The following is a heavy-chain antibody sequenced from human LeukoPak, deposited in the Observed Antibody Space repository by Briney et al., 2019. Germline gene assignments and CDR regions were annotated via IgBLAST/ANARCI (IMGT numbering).Heavy chain of an antibody. Sequence: GGSLRLSCAASGFTFSSYWMSWVRQAPGKGLEWVANIKQDGGEKDYVDSVKGRFTISRDNAKNSLYLQMNSLRAEDTAVYYCARDRAELLFFPYYGMDVWGQGTTVTVSS. V-gene: IGHV3-7*01. CDR3: ARDRAELLFFPYYGMDV. CDR1: GFTFSSYW. J-gene: IGHJ6*02. D-gene: IGHD3-10*01. CDR2: IKQDGGEK.